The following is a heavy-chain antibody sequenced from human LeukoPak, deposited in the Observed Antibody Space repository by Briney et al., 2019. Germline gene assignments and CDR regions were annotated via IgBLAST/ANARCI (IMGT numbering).Heavy chain of an antibody. Sequence: GGSLRLSCTASGFTYSSYSMHWVRQAPGKGLEWVSGIQRDGSSPIYADSVKGRFTISRDNAKGSVYLQMNILRAEDTAVYYCSRGHYGPDYWGQGTLVTVSS. D-gene: IGHD3-16*01. J-gene: IGHJ4*02. CDR3: SRGHYGPDY. V-gene: IGHV3-74*01. CDR1: GFTYSSYS. CDR2: IQRDGSSP.